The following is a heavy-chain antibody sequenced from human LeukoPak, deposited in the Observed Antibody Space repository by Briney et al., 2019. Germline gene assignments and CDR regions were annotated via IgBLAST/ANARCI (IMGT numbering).Heavy chain of an antibody. D-gene: IGHD3-9*01. CDR3: ARVYYDILTGFSPINFDY. CDR2: ISSSGSTI. CDR1: RFTFSSYG. V-gene: IGHV3-48*03. Sequence: PGGSLRLSCAVSRFTFSSYGMNWVRQAPGKGLEWVSYISSSGSTIYYADSVKGRFTISRDNAKNSLYLQMNSLRAEDTAVYYCARVYYDILTGFSPINFDYWGQGTLVTVSS. J-gene: IGHJ4*02.